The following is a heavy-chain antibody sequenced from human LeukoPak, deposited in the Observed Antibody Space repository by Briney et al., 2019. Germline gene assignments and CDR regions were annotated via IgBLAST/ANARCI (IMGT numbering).Heavy chain of an antibody. CDR1: GFTVSTSV. Sequence: GNSLRLSCAASGFTVSTSVMHWVRQAPGKGLEWVSAISGSGGSTYYADSVKGWFTISRDNSYNTVSLQMNSLRDEDTGVYYCAKGLRTGVGPYMGYHYYMDVWGKGATVTVSS. V-gene: IGHV3-23*01. J-gene: IGHJ6*03. CDR3: AKGLRTGVGPYMGYHYYMDV. CDR2: ISGSGGST. D-gene: IGHD3-16*01.